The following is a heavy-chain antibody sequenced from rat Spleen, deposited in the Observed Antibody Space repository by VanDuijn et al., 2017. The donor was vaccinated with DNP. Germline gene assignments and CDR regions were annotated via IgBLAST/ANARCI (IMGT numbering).Heavy chain of an antibody. D-gene: IGHD1-4*01. CDR3: ARHVLPLRVWDY. J-gene: IGHJ2*01. V-gene: IGHV5S23*01. CDR1: GFTFSNYD. Sequence: EVQLVECGGGLVQPGRSLKLSCAASGFTFSNYDMAWVRQAPTKGLEWVASITNSGGSTYYRDSVKGRFTISRDNAKSTLYLQMDSLRSEDTATYYCARHVLPLRVWDYWGQGVMVTVSS. CDR2: ITNSGGST.